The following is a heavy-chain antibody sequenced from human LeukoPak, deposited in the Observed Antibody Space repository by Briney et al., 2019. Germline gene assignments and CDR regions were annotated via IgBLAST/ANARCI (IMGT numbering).Heavy chain of an antibody. V-gene: IGHV4-30-2*01. CDR1: GGSISSGGYS. Sequence: ASQTLSLTCAVSGGSISSGGYSWSWIRQPPGKGLEWIGYIYHSGSTYYNPSLKSRVTISVDRSKNQFSLKLSSVTAADTAVYYCARGPTHLNWFEPWGQGTLVTVSS. CDR2: IYHSGST. J-gene: IGHJ5*02. CDR3: ARGPTHLNWFEP.